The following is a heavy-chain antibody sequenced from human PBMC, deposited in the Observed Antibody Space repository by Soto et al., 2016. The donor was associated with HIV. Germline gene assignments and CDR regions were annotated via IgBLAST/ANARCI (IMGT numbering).Heavy chain of an antibody. Sequence: QVQLVQSGAEVKKPGASVKVSCKTSGYIFNKYDINWVRQGSGQGLEWMGWMNPISQNSGSSQKFQGRITMTTNTSIDTAYMELNSLSFDDTAVYYCARGLLYNAGYLIDFWGQGVQVIVSS. CDR1: GYIFNKYD. CDR3: ARGLLYNAGYLIDF. J-gene: IGHJ4*02. D-gene: IGHD2-2*03. CDR2: MNPISQNS. V-gene: IGHV1-8*01.